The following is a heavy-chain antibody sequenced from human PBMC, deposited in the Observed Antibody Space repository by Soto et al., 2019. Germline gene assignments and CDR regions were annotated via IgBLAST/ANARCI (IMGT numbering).Heavy chain of an antibody. CDR2: IYDSETT. D-gene: IGHD3-3*01. CDR3: AGTSFTLFAEHMRNYDYIGMDE. V-gene: IGHV4-59*01. Sequence: PSETLSLTCTVSGGSIRSYYWSWIRQPPGKGLEWIGNIYDSETTNYNPSLTSRATMSVDTSKNQLSLNLTSVTAADTAVYYCAGTSFTLFAEHMRNYDYIGMDEWGPGTPVTVSS. CDR1: GGSIRSYY. J-gene: IGHJ6*02.